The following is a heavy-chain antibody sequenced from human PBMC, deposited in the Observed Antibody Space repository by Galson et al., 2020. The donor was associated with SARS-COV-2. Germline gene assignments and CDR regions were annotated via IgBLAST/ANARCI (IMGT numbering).Heavy chain of an antibody. CDR2: ISWNSGSI. Sequence: GGSLRLSCAASGFTFDDYAMHWVRQAPGKGLEWVSGISWNSGSIGYADSVKGRFTISRDNAKNSLYLQMNSLRAEDTALYYCATRPSVSSAGDSDYYMDGWGKGTTVTVSS. J-gene: IGHJ6*03. V-gene: IGHV3-9*01. D-gene: IGHD3-22*01. CDR3: ATRPSVSSAGDSDYYMDG. CDR1: GFTFDDYA.